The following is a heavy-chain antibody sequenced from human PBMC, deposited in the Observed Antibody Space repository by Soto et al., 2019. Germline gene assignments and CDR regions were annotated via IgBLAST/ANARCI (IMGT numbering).Heavy chain of an antibody. Sequence: GESLKISCTASGFTFGDYAMSWFRQAPGKGLEWVGFIRSKAYGGTTEYAASVKGRFTISRDDSKSIAYLQMNSLKTEDTAVYYCTRYLESVLNAMYYYYYYMDVWGKGTTVTVSS. CDR3: TRYLESVLNAMYYYYYYMDV. CDR2: IRSKAYGGTT. D-gene: IGHD2-15*01. V-gene: IGHV3-49*03. CDR1: GFTFGDYA. J-gene: IGHJ6*03.